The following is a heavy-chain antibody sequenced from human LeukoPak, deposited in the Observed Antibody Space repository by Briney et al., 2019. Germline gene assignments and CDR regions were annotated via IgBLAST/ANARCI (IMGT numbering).Heavy chain of an antibody. J-gene: IGHJ6*02. V-gene: IGHV1-18*01. CDR2: ISAYNGNT. CDR3: ARGRLWDGYYYGMDV. CDR1: GYTFTSYG. D-gene: IGHD4/OR15-4a*01. Sequence: ASVTVSCKASGYTFTSYGISWVRQAPGQGLEWMGWISAYNGNTNYAQKLQGRVTMTTDTSTSTAYMELRSLRSDDTAVYYCARGRLWDGYYYGMDVWGPGSTRTVSS.